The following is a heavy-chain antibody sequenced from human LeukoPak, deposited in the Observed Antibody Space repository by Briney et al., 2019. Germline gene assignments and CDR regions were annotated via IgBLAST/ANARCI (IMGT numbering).Heavy chain of an antibody. CDR3: ASYCSGGSCYPNRFDY. CDR1: GYTFTGYY. J-gene: IGHJ4*02. V-gene: IGHV1-2*06. CDR2: INPNSGGT. Sequence: ASVKVSCKASGYTFTGYYMHWVRQAPGQGLEWMGRINPNSGGTNYAQKFQRRVTMTRDTSISTAYMELSRLRSDDTAVYYCASYCSGGSCYPNRFDYWGQGTLVTVSS. D-gene: IGHD2-15*01.